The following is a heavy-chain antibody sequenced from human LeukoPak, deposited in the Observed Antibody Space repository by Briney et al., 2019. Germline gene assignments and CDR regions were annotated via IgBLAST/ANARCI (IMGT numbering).Heavy chain of an antibody. J-gene: IGHJ4*02. CDR1: VFTVSSNY. Sequence: GALRLSCAASVFTVSSNYMSWVRQAPGKGVEWVSVIYSGGRTYYADSVKGRFTISRDNSKNTLYLQMNSLRAEDTAVYYCAREYCSGGSCYLDYWGQGTLVTVSS. V-gene: IGHV3-66*02. CDR3: AREYCSGGSCYLDY. D-gene: IGHD2-15*01. CDR2: IYSGGRT.